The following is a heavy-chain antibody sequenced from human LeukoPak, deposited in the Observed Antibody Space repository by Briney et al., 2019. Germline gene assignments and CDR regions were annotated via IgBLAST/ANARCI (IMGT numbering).Heavy chain of an antibody. CDR2: ISYDGSNK. CDR1: GFTFSSYG. V-gene: IGHV3-30*18. J-gene: IGHJ4*02. CDR3: AKDLGSSSWYFSDY. D-gene: IGHD6-13*01. Sequence: GGSLRLSCAASGFTFSSYGMHWVRQAPGKGLEWVAVISYDGSNKYYADSVKGRFTISRDNSKNTLYLQMNSLRAEDTAVYYCAKDLGSSSWYFSDYWGQGTLVTVSS.